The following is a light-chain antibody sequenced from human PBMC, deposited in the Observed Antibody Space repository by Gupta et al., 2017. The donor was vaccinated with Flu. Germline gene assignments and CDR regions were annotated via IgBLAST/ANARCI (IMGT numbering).Light chain of an antibody. J-gene: IGKJ3*01. V-gene: IGKV1-9*01. CDR2: AAS. Sequence: DTQWTKSPSFLSASVGDRVIISCRASQVISAYLAWYQQKAGKAPNLLIYAASTLQSGVPSRFSDSGSVTEFTLTLSNLQPEDFATYSFQQLHTWEFTFGPGTKVHVK. CDR3: QQLHTWEFT. CDR1: QVISAY.